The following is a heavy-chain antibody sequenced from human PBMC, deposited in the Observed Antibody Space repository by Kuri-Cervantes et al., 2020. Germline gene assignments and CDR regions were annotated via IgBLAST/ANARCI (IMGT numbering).Heavy chain of an antibody. D-gene: IGHD6-13*01. J-gene: IGHJ5*02. Sequence: ASAKVFSKASGYTFSSAGISWLRQAPRHGLEWMGWINPNSGGTNYAQKFQGRVAMTRDTTISTANMELSRLRSDDTAVYYCARGVAAAGTRPRGFDPWGQGTLVTVSS. V-gene: IGHV1-2*02. CDR1: GYTFSSAG. CDR3: ARGVAAAGTRPRGFDP. CDR2: INPNSGGT.